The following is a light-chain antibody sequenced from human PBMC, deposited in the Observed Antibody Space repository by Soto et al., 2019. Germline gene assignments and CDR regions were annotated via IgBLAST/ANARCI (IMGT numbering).Light chain of an antibody. Sequence: EIVLTQSPGTLSLSPGERATLSCRASQSVSSNYLAWYQQKPGQAPRLLIYGASNRATGIPDRFSGSGSGTDCTLTISRLEPEDFAVYYCQHYGSTPPITFGQGTRLEIK. CDR3: QHYGSTPPIT. CDR2: GAS. V-gene: IGKV3-20*01. J-gene: IGKJ5*01. CDR1: QSVSSNY.